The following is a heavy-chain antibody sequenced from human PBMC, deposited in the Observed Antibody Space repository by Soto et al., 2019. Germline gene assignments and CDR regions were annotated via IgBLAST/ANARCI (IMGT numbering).Heavy chain of an antibody. D-gene: IGHD4-17*01. CDR2: MYYTGST. CDR1: GGSISSTSYY. J-gene: IGHJ4*02. Sequence: QLQLQESGPGLVKPSETLSLTCTVSGGSISSTSYYWGWIRQPPGKGLEWIGTMYYTGSTYYNPSLKSRVTISVDTSKNQFSLKLSSVTAADTAVYYCARSVYGSNSAHWGQGTLVTVSS. CDR3: ARSVYGSNSAH. V-gene: IGHV4-39*01.